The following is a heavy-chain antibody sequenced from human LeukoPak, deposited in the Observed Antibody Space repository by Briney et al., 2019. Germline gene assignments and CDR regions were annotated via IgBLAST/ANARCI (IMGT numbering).Heavy chain of an antibody. CDR2: IDYTGST. D-gene: IGHD2-2*03. CDR1: GGSISSYY. Sequence: PSETLSLTCTVSGGSISSYYWSWIPQTPGKGLEWIGYIDYTGSTNNNPSLKSRVTMSIDTSKNQFSLKLTSVTAADTAVYYCARVGSWCFDLWRRGTLVSVSS. V-gene: IGHV4-59*01. CDR3: ARVGSWCFDL. J-gene: IGHJ2*01.